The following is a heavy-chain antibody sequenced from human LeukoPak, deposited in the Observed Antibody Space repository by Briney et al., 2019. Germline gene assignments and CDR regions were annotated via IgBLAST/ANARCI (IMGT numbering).Heavy chain of an antibody. CDR3: ARLTYSNNWYFRRGLDNWFDP. D-gene: IGHD6-13*01. V-gene: IGHV3-30*02. Sequence: AGGSLRLSCAASGFTFSSYGMHWVRQAPGKGLEWVAFIRYDGSNKYYADSVKGRFTISRDNSKNTLYLQMNSLRAEDTAVYYCARLTYSNNWYFRRGLDNWFDPWGQGTLVTVSS. CDR1: GFTFSSYG. J-gene: IGHJ5*02. CDR2: IRYDGSNK.